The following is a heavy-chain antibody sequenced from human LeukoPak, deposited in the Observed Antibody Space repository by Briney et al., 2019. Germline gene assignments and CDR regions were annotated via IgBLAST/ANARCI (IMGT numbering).Heavy chain of an antibody. CDR2: ISNGATT. Sequence: SETLSLTCTVSGHSLSSPYYWAWIRQRPGKGLEWIGSISNGATTYYKPSLKSRLTISIDVSKNHFSLELTSVTATDTAVYYCARGVYGSQDYWGQGTLVTVSS. V-gene: IGHV4-38-2*02. CDR3: ARGVYGSQDY. CDR1: GHSLSSPYY. J-gene: IGHJ4*02. D-gene: IGHD1-26*01.